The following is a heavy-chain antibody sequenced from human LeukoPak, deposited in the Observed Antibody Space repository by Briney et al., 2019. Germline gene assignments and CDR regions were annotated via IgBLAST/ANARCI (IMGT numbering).Heavy chain of an antibody. J-gene: IGHJ5*02. D-gene: IGHD2-15*01. Sequence: ASVKVSCKSSGGTFSSYAINWVRQAPGQGLEWMGGIIPIFGTPNYARKFQGRVTITADDSTSTAYMELSSLRSEDTAVYYCARDLISARWDLPNYNWFDPWGQGTLVTVSS. CDR2: IIPIFGTP. CDR1: GGTFSSYA. CDR3: ARDLISARWDLPNYNWFDP. V-gene: IGHV1-69*13.